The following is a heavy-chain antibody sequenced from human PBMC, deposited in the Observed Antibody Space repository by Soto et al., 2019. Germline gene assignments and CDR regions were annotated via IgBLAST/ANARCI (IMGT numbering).Heavy chain of an antibody. CDR1: GGSISSYY. D-gene: IGHD3-10*01. CDR2: IYYSGST. Sequence: PSETLSLTCTVSGGSISSYYWSWIRQPPGKGLEWIGYIYYSGSTNYNPSLKSRVTISVDTSKNQFSLKLSSVTAADTAVYYCARDSITMVRGVNHWFDPWGQGTLVTVSS. J-gene: IGHJ5*02. CDR3: ARDSITMVRGVNHWFDP. V-gene: IGHV4-59*01.